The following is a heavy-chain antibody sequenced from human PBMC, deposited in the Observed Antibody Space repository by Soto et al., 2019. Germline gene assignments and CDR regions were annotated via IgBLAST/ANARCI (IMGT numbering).Heavy chain of an antibody. CDR3: TRTEYYYDSSGYFAWVY. D-gene: IGHD3-22*01. J-gene: IGHJ4*02. CDR2: ISSSSSYI. Sequence: GGAVRLSCAGWGCMVGAYTMNWVRQAPGRLLEWVSSISSSSSYIYYADSVKGLFTISRDNAKNSLYLQMNSLRAEDTAVYYCTRTEYYYDSSGYFAWVYWGQGTLVTVSS. V-gene: IGHV3-21*06. CDR1: GCMVGAYT.